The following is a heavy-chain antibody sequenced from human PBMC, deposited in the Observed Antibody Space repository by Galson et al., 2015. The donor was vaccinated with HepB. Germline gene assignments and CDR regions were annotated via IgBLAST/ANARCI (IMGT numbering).Heavy chain of an antibody. D-gene: IGHD3-22*01. Sequence: SVKVSCKASGGTFSSYTISWVRQAPGQGLEWMGRIIPILGIANYAQKFQGRVTITADKSTSTAYMELSSLRSEDTAVYYCARAPRPGSYDDYFDYWGQGTLVTVSS. CDR2: IIPILGIA. J-gene: IGHJ4*02. V-gene: IGHV1-69*02. CDR3: ARAPRPGSYDDYFDY. CDR1: GGTFSSYT.